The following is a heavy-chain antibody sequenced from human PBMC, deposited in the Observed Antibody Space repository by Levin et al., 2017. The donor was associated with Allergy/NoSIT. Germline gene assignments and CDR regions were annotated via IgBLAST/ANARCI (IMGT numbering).Heavy chain of an antibody. D-gene: IGHD5-18*01. V-gene: IGHV3-30-3*01. Sequence: LSLTCAASGFTFSSYAMHWVRQAPGKGLEWVAVISYDGSNKYYADSVKGRFTISRDNSKNTLYLQMNSLRAEDTAVYYCARDWVGSYGMGGALDYWGQGTLVTVSS. CDR3: ARDWVGSYGMGGALDY. CDR1: GFTFSSYA. J-gene: IGHJ4*02. CDR2: ISYDGSNK.